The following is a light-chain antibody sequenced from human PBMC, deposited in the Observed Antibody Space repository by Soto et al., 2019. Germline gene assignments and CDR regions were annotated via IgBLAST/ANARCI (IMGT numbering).Light chain of an antibody. CDR2: SAS. CDR1: QSVSST. V-gene: IGKV3D-15*01. J-gene: IGKJ1*01. Sequence: EIVMTQSPATLSVSPGERVTLSCRASQSVSSTLAWYQQKPGQAPRLLIYSASTRATGIPARFSGSGSGKEFTLTISSLQSVDLAVYYCQQYNHWPRTFGIGTKVEIK. CDR3: QQYNHWPRT.